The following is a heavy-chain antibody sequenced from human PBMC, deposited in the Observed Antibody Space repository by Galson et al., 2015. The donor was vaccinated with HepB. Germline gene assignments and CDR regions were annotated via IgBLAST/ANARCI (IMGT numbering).Heavy chain of an antibody. CDR3: ARPFSGVPNLQYFFY. V-gene: IGHV1-69*13. Sequence: SVKVSCKASGGTFRNCAISWVRQAPGQGLEWVGGIIPIFGKANYAQKFQDRVTITADESTNTAYMELRSLRSEDTAVYYCARPFSGVPNLQYFFYWGQGTLVTVSS. D-gene: IGHD3-3*01. CDR2: IIPIFGKA. CDR1: GGTFRNCA. J-gene: IGHJ4*02.